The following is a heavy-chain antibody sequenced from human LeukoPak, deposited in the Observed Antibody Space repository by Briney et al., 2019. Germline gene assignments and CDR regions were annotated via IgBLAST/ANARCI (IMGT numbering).Heavy chain of an antibody. Sequence: ASVKVSCKASGGTFSSYAISWVRQAPGQGLEWMGRIIPILGIANYAQKFQGRVTITADKSTGTAYMELSSLRSEDTAVYYCALTGYYPPYYYYGMDVWGQGTTVTVSS. CDR2: IIPILGIA. CDR1: GGTFSSYA. V-gene: IGHV1-69*04. CDR3: ALTGYYPPYYYYGMDV. D-gene: IGHD3-9*01. J-gene: IGHJ6*02.